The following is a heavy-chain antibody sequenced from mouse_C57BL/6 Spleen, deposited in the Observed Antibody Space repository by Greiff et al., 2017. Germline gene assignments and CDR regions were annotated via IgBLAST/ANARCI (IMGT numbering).Heavy chain of an antibody. J-gene: IGHJ2*01. CDR1: GYTFTSYW. CDR2: IDPSDSYT. CDR3: ARRGYDGYTLDY. V-gene: IGHV1-50*01. D-gene: IGHD2-3*01. Sequence: QVQLQQPGAELVKPGASVKLSCKASGYTFTSYWMQWVKQRPGQGLEWIGEIDPSDSYTNYNQKFKGKATLTVDTSSSTAYMPLSSLTSEDSAVYYCARRGYDGYTLDYWGQGTTLTVSS.